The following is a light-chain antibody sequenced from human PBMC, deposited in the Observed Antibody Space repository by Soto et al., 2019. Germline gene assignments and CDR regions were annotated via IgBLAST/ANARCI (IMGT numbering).Light chain of an antibody. CDR2: EVS. Sequence: QSALTQPASVSGSPGQSITISCTGTSSDVGGYNYVSWYQQHPGKAPKLMIYEVSNRPSGVSNRFSGSKSGNTASLTISGLQAEDEAHYYCSSYTSSSTDVFGTGTKVTVL. CDR1: SSDVGGYNY. J-gene: IGLJ1*01. CDR3: SSYTSSSTDV. V-gene: IGLV2-14*01.